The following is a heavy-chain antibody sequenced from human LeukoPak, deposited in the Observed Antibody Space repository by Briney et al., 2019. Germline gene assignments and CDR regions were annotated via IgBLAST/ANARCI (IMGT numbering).Heavy chain of an antibody. V-gene: IGHV3-30*02. D-gene: IGHD3-10*01. CDR1: GFTFSSYG. Sequence: GGSLRLSCAASGFTFSSYGMHWVRQAPGKGLEWVAFIRYDGSNKYYADSVKGRFTISRDNSKNTLYLQMNSLRAEDTAVYYCAKGGAGSGSSYYYYYYMDVWGKGTTVTISS. CDR2: IRYDGSNK. J-gene: IGHJ6*03. CDR3: AKGGAGSGSSYYYYYYMDV.